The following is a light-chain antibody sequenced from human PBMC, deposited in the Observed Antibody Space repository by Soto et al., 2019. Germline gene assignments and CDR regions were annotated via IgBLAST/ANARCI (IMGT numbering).Light chain of an antibody. Sequence: DIQMTQSPSTLSASVGYRVTITRRSSQTISTYLAWYQQKTGKARKLLIYKEYSLGSGVKSRLSGSGYGTDFNLTISSLRPDDSATYYCQHYNTYTWTFGLGTQVEIK. CDR1: QTISTY. CDR2: KEY. CDR3: QHYNTYTWT. V-gene: IGKV1-5*03. J-gene: IGKJ1*01.